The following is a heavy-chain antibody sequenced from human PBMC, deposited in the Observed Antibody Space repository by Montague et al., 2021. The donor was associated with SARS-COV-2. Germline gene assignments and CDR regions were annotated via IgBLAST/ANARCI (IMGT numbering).Heavy chain of an antibody. CDR1: GGSITDYY. D-gene: IGHD3-22*01. CDR2: INHRGTS. V-gene: IGHV4-34*01. CDR3: ARGRQHFNMIVVVMTGGEYYFDY. Sequence: SETLSLTCAVYGGSITDYYWSWIRQPPGKGLEWIGEINHRGTSNYNPSLKSRVSISVDTSKNLFSLYLGSVTAADTAVYYCARGRQHFNMIVVVMTGGEYYFDYWAQGTLVTVSS. J-gene: IGHJ4*02.